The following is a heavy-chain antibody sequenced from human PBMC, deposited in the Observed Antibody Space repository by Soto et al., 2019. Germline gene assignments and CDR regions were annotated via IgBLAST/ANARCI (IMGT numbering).Heavy chain of an antibody. Sequence: GGSLRLSCAASGFTFSSYGMHWVRQAPGKGLEWVAVISYDGSNKYYADSVKGRFTISRDNSKNTLYLQMNSLRAEDTAVYYCAKVRFLEWLVDVWGQGTTVTVSS. CDR3: AKVRFLEWLVDV. D-gene: IGHD3-3*01. CDR2: ISYDGSNK. J-gene: IGHJ6*02. V-gene: IGHV3-30*18. CDR1: GFTFSSYG.